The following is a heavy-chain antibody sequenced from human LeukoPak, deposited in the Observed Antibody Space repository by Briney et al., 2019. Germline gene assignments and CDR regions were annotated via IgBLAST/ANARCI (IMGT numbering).Heavy chain of an antibody. CDR2: INPNSGGT. Sequence: ASVKVSCKASGYTFTGYYMHWVRQAPGQGLEWMGWINPNSGGTNYAQKFQGRVTMARDTSISTAYMELSRLRSEDTAVYYCAKVAVIGGNSRFDYWGQGTLVTVSS. CDR1: GYTFTGYY. V-gene: IGHV1-2*02. D-gene: IGHD4-23*01. J-gene: IGHJ4*02. CDR3: AKVAVIGGNSRFDY.